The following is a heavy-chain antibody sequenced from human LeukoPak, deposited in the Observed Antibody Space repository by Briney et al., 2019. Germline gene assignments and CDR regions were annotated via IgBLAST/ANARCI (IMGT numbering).Heavy chain of an antibody. D-gene: IGHD1-26*01. CDR2: IGTAGDT. Sequence: GGSLRLPCAASVFTFSSYDMHWARRSTGKGVECVSAIGTAGDTYYPGSVKGRFTISRENAKNSLYLQMNSLRAGHTAVYYCARGSGIVGATDSDFDYWGQGTLVTVSS. CDR3: ARGSGIVGATDSDFDY. CDR1: VFTFSSYD. V-gene: IGHV3-13*01. J-gene: IGHJ4*02.